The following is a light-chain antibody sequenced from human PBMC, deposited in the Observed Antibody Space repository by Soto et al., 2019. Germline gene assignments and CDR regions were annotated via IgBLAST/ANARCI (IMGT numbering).Light chain of an antibody. J-gene: IGKJ4*01. CDR1: LSVSSN. Sequence: EIVMTQSPATLSVSPVERATLSCRASLSVSSNLAWYQQKPGQAPRLLIYGASTRATGIPARFSGSGSETEFTLTISSLQSGDFAVYYCQQYNNWPLTFGGGTKVDIK. V-gene: IGKV3-15*01. CDR3: QQYNNWPLT. CDR2: GAS.